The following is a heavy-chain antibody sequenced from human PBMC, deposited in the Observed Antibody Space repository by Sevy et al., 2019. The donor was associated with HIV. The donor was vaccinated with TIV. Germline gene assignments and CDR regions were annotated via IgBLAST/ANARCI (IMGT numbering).Heavy chain of an antibody. CDR3: ARDLRVGDYYDSSGYYYPGAFDI. V-gene: IGHV4-31*03. J-gene: IGHJ3*02. Sequence: SETLSLTCTVSGGSISSGGYYWSWIRQHPGKGLEWIGYIYYSGSTYYNPSLKSRVTISVDTSKNQFSLKLSSVTAADTAVYYGARDLRVGDYYDSSGYYYPGAFDIWGQGTMVTVSS. CDR2: IYYSGST. CDR1: GGSISSGGYY. D-gene: IGHD3-22*01.